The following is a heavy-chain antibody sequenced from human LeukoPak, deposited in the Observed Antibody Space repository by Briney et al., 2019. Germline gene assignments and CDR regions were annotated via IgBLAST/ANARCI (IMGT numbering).Heavy chain of an antibody. D-gene: IGHD6-19*01. CDR2: IYLSDSDA. J-gene: IGHJ4*02. CDR3: ARLVVAGTRYLDY. CDR1: GYRFTSYW. V-gene: IGHV5-51*01. Sequence: GESLKISCKGSGYRFTSYWIGWVRQMPGKGLEWMGIIYLSDSDARYSPSFQGQVTISADKSISTAYLQWSSLKASDTAMYYCARLVVAGTRYLDYWGQGTLVTVSS.